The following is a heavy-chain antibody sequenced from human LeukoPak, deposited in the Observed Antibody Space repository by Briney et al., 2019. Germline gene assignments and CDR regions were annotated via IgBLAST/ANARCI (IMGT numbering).Heavy chain of an antibody. J-gene: IGHJ4*02. CDR3: ARGEHYRNGSTFDY. V-gene: IGHV4-31*03. CDR1: GGSVSNGDCY. D-gene: IGHD1/OR15-1a*01. Sequence: SQTLSLTCTVSGGSVSNGDCYWSWIRQHPGKGLEWIVYIYYSGITDYNPSLKIRAAIPIYTSNHNLSMKLMCLTAPDMALYSRARGEHYRNGSTFDYWGQGTLVTVSS. CDR2: IYYSGIT.